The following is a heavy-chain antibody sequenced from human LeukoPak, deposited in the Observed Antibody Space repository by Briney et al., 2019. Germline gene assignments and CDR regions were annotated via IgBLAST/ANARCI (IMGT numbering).Heavy chain of an antibody. CDR2: LIPILGIA. CDR1: GGTFSSYT. Sequence: GASVKVSCKASGGTFSSYTISWVRQAPGQGLEWMGRLIPILGIANYAQKFQGRVTITADKSTSTAYMELSSLRSEDTAVYYCAMTIFGVVIIAGWFDPWGQGTLVTVSS. J-gene: IGHJ5*02. CDR3: AMTIFGVVIIAGWFDP. D-gene: IGHD3-3*01. V-gene: IGHV1-69*02.